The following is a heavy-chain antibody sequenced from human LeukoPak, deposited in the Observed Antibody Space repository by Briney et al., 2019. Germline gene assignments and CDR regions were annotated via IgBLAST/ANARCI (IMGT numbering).Heavy chain of an antibody. CDR1: GFTFSSYA. Sequence: GGSLRLSCAASGFTFSSYAMHWVRQAPGKGLEWVAVISYDGSNKYYADSVKGRFTISRDNSKNTLYLQMNSLRAEDTAVYYCAKDFRPLGYCSGGSCSPLDYWGQGTLVTVSS. D-gene: IGHD2-15*01. V-gene: IGHV3-30-3*01. J-gene: IGHJ4*02. CDR2: ISYDGSNK. CDR3: AKDFRPLGYCSGGSCSPLDY.